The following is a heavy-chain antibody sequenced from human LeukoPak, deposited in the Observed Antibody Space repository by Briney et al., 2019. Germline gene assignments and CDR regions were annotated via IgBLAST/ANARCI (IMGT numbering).Heavy chain of an antibody. D-gene: IGHD1-26*01. J-gene: IGHJ4*02. CDR1: GGSISSSSYY. CDR3: ARDSDGDYYFDY. Sequence: PSETLSLTCTVSGGSISSSSYYWGWIRQPPGKGLEWIGSIYYSGSTYYNPSLKSRVTISVDTSKNQFSLKLSSVTAADTAVYYCARDSDGDYYFDYWGQGTLVTVSS. V-gene: IGHV4-39*07. CDR2: IYYSGST.